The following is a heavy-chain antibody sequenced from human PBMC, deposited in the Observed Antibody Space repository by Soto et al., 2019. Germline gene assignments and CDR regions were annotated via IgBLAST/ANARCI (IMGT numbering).Heavy chain of an antibody. D-gene: IGHD3-16*01. CDR3: ARASRVSGGQRASEF. V-gene: IGHV1-2*02. CDR1: GYTFTDHY. J-gene: IGHJ4*02. CDR2: MHPNNGAT. Sequence: QVQLVPSGAEVKKPGASVKVSCKASGYTFTDHYLLWVRQAPGQGLEWMGWMHPNNGATNFAQKFQGRVTMTRDTSLNTAYREIPRLKSDDTAVYFCARASRVSGGQRASEFWGQGTLVTVSS.